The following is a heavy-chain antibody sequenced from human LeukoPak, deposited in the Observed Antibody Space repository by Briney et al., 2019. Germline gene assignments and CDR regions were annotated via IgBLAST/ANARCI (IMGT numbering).Heavy chain of an antibody. J-gene: IGHJ6*03. Sequence: SETLSLTCAVYGGSFSGYYWSWIRQPPGKGLEWIGEINHSGSTNYNPSLKSRVTMSVDTSKNQFSLKLSSVTAADTAVYYCAREIRYCSSTSCYITPYYYYMDVWGKGTTVTISS. CDR3: AREIRYCSSTSCYITPYYYYMDV. V-gene: IGHV4-34*01. CDR2: INHSGST. CDR1: GGSFSGYY. D-gene: IGHD2-2*01.